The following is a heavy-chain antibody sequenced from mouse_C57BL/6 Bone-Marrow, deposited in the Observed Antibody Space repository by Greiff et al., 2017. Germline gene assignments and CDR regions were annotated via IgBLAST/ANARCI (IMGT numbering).Heavy chain of an antibody. J-gene: IGHJ3*01. CDR3: AREGYYDSWFAY. CDR2: IYPGDGDT. D-gene: IGHD2-4*01. Sequence: QVQLKQSGAELVKPGASVKISCKASGYAFSSYWMNWVKQRPGKGLEWIGQIYPGDGDTNYNGKFKGKATLTADKSSSTAYMQLSSLTSEDSAVYFCAREGYYDSWFAYWGQGTLVTVSA. V-gene: IGHV1-80*01. CDR1: GYAFSSYW.